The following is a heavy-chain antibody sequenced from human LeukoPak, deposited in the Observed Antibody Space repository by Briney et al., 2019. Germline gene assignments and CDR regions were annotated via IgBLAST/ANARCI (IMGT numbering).Heavy chain of an antibody. CDR3: ARRSGSAFSSYFGY. J-gene: IGHJ4*02. CDR2: ISGVGGAT. Sequence: GGSLRLSCAASGFSLSGLWRHGVGQAPGKGRGGVSLISGVGGATTYADSVKGGFTISRNNAKTTVSLQMNSLRAEDTAVYYCARRSGSAFSSYFGYWGQGTLVTVSS. V-gene: IGHV3-74*03. CDR1: GFSLSGLW. D-gene: IGHD3-10*01.